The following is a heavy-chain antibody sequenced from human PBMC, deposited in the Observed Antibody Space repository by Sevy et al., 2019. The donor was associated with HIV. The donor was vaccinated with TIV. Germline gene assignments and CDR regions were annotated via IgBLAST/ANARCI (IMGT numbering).Heavy chain of an antibody. Sequence: GGSLRLSCAASGFTFSSYAMHWVHQAPGKGLEWVAVISYDGSNKYYADSVKGRFTISRDNSKNTLYLQMNSLRAEDTAVYYCAKETIVGATTFAFDIWGQGTMVTVSS. CDR3: AKETIVGATTFAFDI. CDR1: GFTFSSYA. D-gene: IGHD1-26*01. V-gene: IGHV3-30-3*01. J-gene: IGHJ3*02. CDR2: ISYDGSNK.